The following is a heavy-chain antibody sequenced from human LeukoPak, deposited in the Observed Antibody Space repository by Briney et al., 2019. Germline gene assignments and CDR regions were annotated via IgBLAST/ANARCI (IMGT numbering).Heavy chain of an antibody. CDR3: ARDSGYCSSTGCYVHYFDY. D-gene: IGHD2-2*01. V-gene: IGHV3-21*01. CDR2: ISSSSGYI. CDR1: GVTFSNYW. J-gene: IGHJ4*02. Sequence: GGSLRLSCAASGVTFSNYWMNWVRQTPGKGLEWVSSISSSSGYINYADSVKGRFTVSRDNAKNSLYLQMNSLRAEDTAVYYCARDSGYCSSTGCYVHYFDYWGQGTLVTVSS.